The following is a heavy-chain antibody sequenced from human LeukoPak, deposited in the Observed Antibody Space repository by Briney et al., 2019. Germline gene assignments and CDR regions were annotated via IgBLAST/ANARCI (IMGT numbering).Heavy chain of an antibody. Sequence: SETLSLTCTVSGGSISSYYWSWIRQPPGKGLEWIGYISYSGSTNYNPSLKSRVTVSVDTSKNQFSLKLSSVTAADTAVYYCARYVWGSYPTFEDYWGQGTLVTVSS. CDR1: GGSISSYY. CDR3: ARYVWGSYPTFEDY. J-gene: IGHJ4*02. CDR2: ISYSGST. D-gene: IGHD3-16*02. V-gene: IGHV4-59*01.